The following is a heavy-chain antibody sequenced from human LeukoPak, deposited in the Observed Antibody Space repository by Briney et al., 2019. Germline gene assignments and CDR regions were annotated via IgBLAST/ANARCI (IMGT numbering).Heavy chain of an antibody. D-gene: IGHD6-19*01. V-gene: IGHV1-18*01. CDR1: GYDFNSVG. CDR2: ISPYNGNT. CDR3: ARAGSGSGWYFDY. Sequence: GASVNVSCMASGYDFNSVGITWVRRAPGQGLEWIGWISPYNGNTRYAQKFQGRVSMTTDTSTTTAYMELRRLRFNDTAVYYCARAGSGSGWYFDYWGQGTLVTVST. J-gene: IGHJ4*02.